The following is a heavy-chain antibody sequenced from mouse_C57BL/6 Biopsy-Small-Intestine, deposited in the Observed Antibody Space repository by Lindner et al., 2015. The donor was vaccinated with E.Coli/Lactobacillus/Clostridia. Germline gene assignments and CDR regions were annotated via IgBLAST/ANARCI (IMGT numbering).Heavy chain of an antibody. J-gene: IGHJ4*01. CDR1: GYTFTSYV. CDR3: ARESYGSGSYGYGSVSYGYDY. V-gene: IGHV1-14*01. D-gene: IGHD2-2*01. CDR2: INAGNGDT. Sequence: SVKVSCKASGYTFTSYVLHWVRQAPGQRLEWMGWINAGNGDTQYSQKFRGRVTITRDTSASTAYMEVRSLSSEDMAVYYCARESYGSGSYGYGSVSYGYDYWGQGTLVTVSS.